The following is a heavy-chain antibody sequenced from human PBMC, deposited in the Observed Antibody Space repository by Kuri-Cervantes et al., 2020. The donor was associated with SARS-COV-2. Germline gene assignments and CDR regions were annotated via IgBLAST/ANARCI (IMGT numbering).Heavy chain of an antibody. J-gene: IGHJ5*02. CDR2: IYHSGST. D-gene: IGHD3-3*01. CDR3: AREIPYYDFWSGYNNWFDP. Sequence: SETLSLTCAVSGYSISSGYYWGWIRQPPGKGLEWIGSIYHSGSTYYNPSLKSRVTISVDTSKNQFSLKLSSVTAADTAVYYCAREIPYYDFWSGYNNWFDPWGQGTLVTVSS. CDR1: GYSISSGYY. V-gene: IGHV4-38-2*02.